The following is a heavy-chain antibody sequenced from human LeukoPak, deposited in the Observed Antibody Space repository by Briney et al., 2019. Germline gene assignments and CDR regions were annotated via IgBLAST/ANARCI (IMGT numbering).Heavy chain of an antibody. J-gene: IGHJ5*02. CDR1: GYTFTSYA. Sequence: AASVKVSCKASGYTFTSYAMNWVRQAPGQGLEWMGWINTNTGNPTYAQGFTGRFVFSLDTSVSTAYLQISSLKAEDTAVYYCAREGIYYDYGSLRLGWFDPWGQGTLVTVSS. V-gene: IGHV7-4-1*02. D-gene: IGHD3-16*01. CDR2: INTNTGNP. CDR3: AREGIYYDYGSLRLGWFDP.